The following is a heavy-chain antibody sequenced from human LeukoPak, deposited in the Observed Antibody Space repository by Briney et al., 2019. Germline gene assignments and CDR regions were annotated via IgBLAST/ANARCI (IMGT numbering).Heavy chain of an antibody. CDR2: FYHSGST. D-gene: IGHD1-26*01. Sequence: SETLSLTCTVSGYSISSNYYWGWIQQPPGKGLEWIGNFYHSGSTYYNPSLKSRVTISVDTSKNQFSLKLSSVTAADTAVYYCARVWSDSGSYYDDRGAFDYWGQGTLVTVSS. J-gene: IGHJ4*02. V-gene: IGHV4-38-2*02. CDR3: ARVWSDSGSYYDDRGAFDY. CDR1: GYSISSNYY.